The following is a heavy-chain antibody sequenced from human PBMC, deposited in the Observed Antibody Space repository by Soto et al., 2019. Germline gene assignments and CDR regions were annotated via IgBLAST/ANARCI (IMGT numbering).Heavy chain of an antibody. CDR3: AGKGVGATSYYYYYGMDV. CDR2: ISGSGGST. V-gene: IGHV3-23*01. Sequence: GGSLRLSCAASGFTFSSYAMSWVRQAPGKGLEWVSAISGSGGSTYYADSVKGRFTISRDNSKNTLYLQMNSLRAEDTAVYYCAGKGVGATSYYYYYGMDVWGQGTTVTVSS. D-gene: IGHD1-26*01. J-gene: IGHJ6*02. CDR1: GFTFSSYA.